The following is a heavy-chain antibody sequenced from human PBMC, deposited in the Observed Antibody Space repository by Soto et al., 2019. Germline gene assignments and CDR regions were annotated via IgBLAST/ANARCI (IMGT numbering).Heavy chain of an antibody. CDR2: INPNSGGT. CDR3: ARVNVVVVAATREYYFDY. D-gene: IGHD2-15*01. CDR1: GYTFTGDY. J-gene: IGHJ4*02. V-gene: IGHV1-2*02. Sequence: ASLKRSWKASGYTFTGDYMHWGRQAPGQGLEWMGWINPNSGGTNYAQKFQGRVTMTRDTSISTAYMELSRLRSDDTAVYYCARVNVVVVAATREYYFDYWGQGTLVT.